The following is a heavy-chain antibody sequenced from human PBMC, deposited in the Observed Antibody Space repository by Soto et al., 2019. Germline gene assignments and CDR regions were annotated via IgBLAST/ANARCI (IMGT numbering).Heavy chain of an antibody. Sequence: EVQLVESGGGLVQPGGSLRLFCAASGITFSNYWMTWVRQAPRKGLEWVANIKQDGSEKYYVDSVKGRFTISRDNAKNSLYLQMNSLRAEDTAVYYCARCDSSSWTNYYFYYYMDVWGKGTTVTVSS. CDR3: ARCDSSSWTNYYFYYYMDV. CDR2: IKQDGSEK. D-gene: IGHD6-13*01. J-gene: IGHJ6*03. V-gene: IGHV3-7*01. CDR1: GITFSNYW.